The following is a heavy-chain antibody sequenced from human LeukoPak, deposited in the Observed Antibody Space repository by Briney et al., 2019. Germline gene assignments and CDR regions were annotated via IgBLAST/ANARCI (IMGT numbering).Heavy chain of an antibody. D-gene: IGHD2-8*01. V-gene: IGHV4-59*01. Sequence: SETLSLTCTVSGGSIGSYYWSWIRQPPGKGLEWIGYIYYSGSTNYNPSLKSRVTISVDTSKNQFSLKLSSVTAADTALYYCASLLNGAFDIWGQGTMGTVSS. CDR1: GGSIGSYY. J-gene: IGHJ3*02. CDR3: ASLLNGAFDI. CDR2: IYYSGST.